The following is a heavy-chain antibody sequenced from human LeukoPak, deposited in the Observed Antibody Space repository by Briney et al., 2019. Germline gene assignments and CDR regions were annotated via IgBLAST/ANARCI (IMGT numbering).Heavy chain of an antibody. D-gene: IGHD2-2*01. CDR1: GGSISSSSYY. V-gene: IGHV4-39*07. CDR3: ARGLMSSTSLDV. J-gene: IGHJ6*04. Sequence: SETLSLTCTVSGGSISSSSYYWSWIRQPPGKGLEWIGEINHSGSTNYNPSLKSRVTISVDTSKNQFSLKLSSVTAADTAVYYCARGLMSSTSLDVWGKGTTVTVSS. CDR2: INHSGST.